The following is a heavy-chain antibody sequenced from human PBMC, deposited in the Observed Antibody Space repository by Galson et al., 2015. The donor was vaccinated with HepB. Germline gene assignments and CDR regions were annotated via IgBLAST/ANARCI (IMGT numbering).Heavy chain of an antibody. J-gene: IGHJ4*02. D-gene: IGHD5-24*01. CDR3: ARGDSDGWDFAL. V-gene: IGHV3-48*02. CDR2: ISARSKNL. Sequence: SLRLSCAASGFKFSDFGMNWVRQALGKGLEWISYISARSKNLHYADSVRGRFAISRDNAKNVLYLQLNSLRDEDTAVYSCARGDSDGWDFALWGQGSLVTV. CDR1: GFKFSDFG.